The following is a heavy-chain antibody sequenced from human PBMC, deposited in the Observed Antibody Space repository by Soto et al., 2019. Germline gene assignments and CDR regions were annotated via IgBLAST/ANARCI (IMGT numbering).Heavy chain of an antibody. CDR3: ALSYDYGGNSVADAFDI. V-gene: IGHV2-5*01. CDR2: IYWNDDK. D-gene: IGHD4-17*01. J-gene: IGHJ3*02. CDR1: GFSLSTSGVG. Sequence: SGPTLVNPTQTLTLTCTFSGFSLSTSGVGVGWIRQPPGKALEWLALIYWNDDKRYSPSLKSRLTITRDTSKNQVALTMTNMDPVDTATYYCALSYDYGGNSVADAFDIWGQGTMVTVSS.